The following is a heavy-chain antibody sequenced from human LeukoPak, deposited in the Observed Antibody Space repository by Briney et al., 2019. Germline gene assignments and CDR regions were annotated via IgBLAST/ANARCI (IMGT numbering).Heavy chain of an antibody. CDR2: IYYSGST. J-gene: IGHJ6*02. Sequence: SETLSFTCTVSGGSISSYYWSWIRQPPGKGLEWIGHIYYSGSTNYNPSLKSRVTISVDTSKNQFSLKVSSVTAADTAVYYCARVGCSSTSCSTNYGMDVWGQGTTVTVSS. CDR1: GGSISSYY. D-gene: IGHD2-2*02. V-gene: IGHV4-59*01. CDR3: ARVGCSSTSCSTNYGMDV.